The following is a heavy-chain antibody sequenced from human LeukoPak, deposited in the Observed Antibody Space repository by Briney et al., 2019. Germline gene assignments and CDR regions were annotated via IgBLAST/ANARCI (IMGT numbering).Heavy chain of an antibody. V-gene: IGHV1-8*02. Sequence: GASVKVSCKTSGYTFSSFDINWVRQATGQGLEWMGWMNTNSGNTGYAQKFQGRITMTRNISISTAYMELSSLRSEDTAVYYCARGWYPSGREVTHSQYYYMGVWGKGSTITVSS. CDR2: MNTNSGNT. D-gene: IGHD6-13*01. J-gene: IGHJ6*03. CDR3: ARGWYPSGREVTHSQYYYMGV. CDR1: GYTFSSFD.